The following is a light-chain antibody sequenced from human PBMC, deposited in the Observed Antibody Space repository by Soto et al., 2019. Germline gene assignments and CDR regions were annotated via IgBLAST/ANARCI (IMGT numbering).Light chain of an antibody. CDR2: AAS. Sequence: EIVLTQSPGTLSLSPGERATLSCRASQSIAMNSIAWYQQKPGRAPRLRIYAASTRATGIPDRFSGGGSGTEFTLTISRLEPDDFAVFQCQQYGGLPSTFGGGTRVEIK. J-gene: IGKJ4*01. CDR1: QSIAMNS. CDR3: QQYGGLPST. V-gene: IGKV3-20*01.